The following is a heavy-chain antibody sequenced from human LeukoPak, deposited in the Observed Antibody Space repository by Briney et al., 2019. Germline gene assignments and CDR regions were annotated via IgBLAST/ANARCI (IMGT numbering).Heavy chain of an antibody. V-gene: IGHV1-18*01. CDR3: ARDPTNPYGDYANFDY. CDR1: GYTFTSYG. CDR2: ISAYNGNT. D-gene: IGHD4-17*01. Sequence: ASVKVSCKASGYTFTSYGISWVRQAPGQGLEWMGWISAYNGNTNYAQKLQGRVTMTTDTSTSTAYMELRSLRSDDTAVYYCARDPTNPYGDYANFDYWGQGTLVTVSS. J-gene: IGHJ4*02.